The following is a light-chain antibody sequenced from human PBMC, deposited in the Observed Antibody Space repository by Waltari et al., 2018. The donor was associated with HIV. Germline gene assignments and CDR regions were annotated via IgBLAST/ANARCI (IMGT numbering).Light chain of an antibody. Sequence: QLTQFPLLLSASVGDRVIISCQASQGISNYLAWYQQKPGQPPKLLIYSASTLQTGVPSRFSGSGSETAFALTISGLQTEDFVTYYCQQLHHSPFSFGPGTIVDLK. CDR1: QGISNY. CDR2: SAS. V-gene: IGKV1-9*01. J-gene: IGKJ3*01. CDR3: QQLHHSPFS.